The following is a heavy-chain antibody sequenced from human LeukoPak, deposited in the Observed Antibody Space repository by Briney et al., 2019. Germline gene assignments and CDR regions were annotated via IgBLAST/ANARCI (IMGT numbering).Heavy chain of an antibody. CDR1: GFTFSSYS. Sequence: PGGSLRLSCAASGFTFSSYSMNWVRQAPGRGLEWVSGISGSDNTYYADSVKGRFTISRDNSKNTLYLQMNSLRAEDTAIYYCAKGVRFLDWWILDYWGQGSLVTVSS. CDR3: AKGVRFLDWWILDY. V-gene: IGHV3-23*01. J-gene: IGHJ4*02. D-gene: IGHD3-9*01. CDR2: ISGSDNT.